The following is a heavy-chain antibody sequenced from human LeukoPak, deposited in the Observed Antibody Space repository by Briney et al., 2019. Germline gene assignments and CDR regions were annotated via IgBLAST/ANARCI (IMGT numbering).Heavy chain of an antibody. J-gene: IGHJ4*02. V-gene: IGHV1-18*01. CDR1: GYTFTSYG. Sequence: ASVKVSCKASGYTFTSYGISWVRQAPGQGLEWMGWISAYNGNTNYAQKLQGRVTMTTDTSTSTAYMELRSLRSDDTAVYYRARVVTATREVDYWGQGTLVTVSS. CDR3: ARVVTATREVDY. CDR2: ISAYNGNT. D-gene: IGHD2-21*02.